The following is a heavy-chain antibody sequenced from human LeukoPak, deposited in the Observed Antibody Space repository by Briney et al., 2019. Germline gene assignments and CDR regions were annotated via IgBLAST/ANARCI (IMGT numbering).Heavy chain of an antibody. J-gene: IGHJ3*02. D-gene: IGHD3-3*01. CDR1: GGSISSSSYY. CDR2: IYYSGST. Sequence: PSETLSLTCTVSGGSISSSSYYWGWIRQPPGKGLEWIGSIYYSGSTYYNPSLKSRVTISVDTSKNQFSLKLSSVTAADTAVYYCATRTQRITIFGVVIRGTDAFDIWGQGTMVTVSS. V-gene: IGHV4-39*01. CDR3: ATRTQRITIFGVVIRGTDAFDI.